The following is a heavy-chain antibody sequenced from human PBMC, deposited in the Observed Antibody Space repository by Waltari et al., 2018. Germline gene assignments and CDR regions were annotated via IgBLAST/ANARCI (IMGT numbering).Heavy chain of an antibody. J-gene: IGHJ5*02. CDR1: GDGVPRNRAP. V-gene: IGHV6-1*01. Sequence: QVRLQEAGPGLVQRSQTLSLTCAIPGDGVPRNRAPWDWIRQSPSRGLEWLGRTYYRSKWYNDYAQSVQNRISINPDTSKNQFSLQLNSVTPEDMAVYYCASLCTGSGCSYNRFDVWGPGVLVTVSS. D-gene: IGHD2-8*02. CDR2: TYYRSKWYN. CDR3: ASLCTGSGCSYNRFDV.